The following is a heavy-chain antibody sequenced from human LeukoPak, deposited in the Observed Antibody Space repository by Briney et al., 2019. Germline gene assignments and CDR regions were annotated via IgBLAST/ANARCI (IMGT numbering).Heavy chain of an antibody. CDR3: ARVGASPDSSSWYGVYYYGMDV. Sequence: GASVKVSCKASGYTFTGYYMHWVRQAPGQGLEWMGWMNPNSGNTGYAQKFQGRVTMTRNTSISTAYMELSSLRSEDTAVYYCARVGASPDSSSWYGVYYYGMDVWGQGTTVTVSS. D-gene: IGHD6-13*01. V-gene: IGHV1-8*02. CDR2: MNPNSGNT. J-gene: IGHJ6*02. CDR1: GYTFTGYY.